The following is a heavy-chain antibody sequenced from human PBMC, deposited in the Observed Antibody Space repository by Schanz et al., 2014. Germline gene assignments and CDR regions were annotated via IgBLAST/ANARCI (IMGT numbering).Heavy chain of an antibody. V-gene: IGHV3-7*01. CDR3: ARIYSGYSGGYLDY. J-gene: IGHJ4*02. CDR2: IKQDGSEK. CDR1: GFTFSSYW. Sequence: EVQLVESGGGLVQPGGSLRLSCAASGFTFSSYWMSWVRQAPGKGLEWVANIKQDGSEKYYVDSVQGRFTISRDNAKNSLYLQMNSLRAEDTAVYYCARIYSGYSGGYLDYWGQGTLVTVSS. D-gene: IGHD5-12*01.